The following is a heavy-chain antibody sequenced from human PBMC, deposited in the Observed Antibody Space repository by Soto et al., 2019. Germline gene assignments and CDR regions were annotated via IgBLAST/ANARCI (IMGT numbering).Heavy chain of an antibody. CDR3: VRDVGFDFDY. CDR1: GDSVSSNTAE. J-gene: IGHJ4*02. Sequence: SQTLSLTCAMSGDSVSSNTAEWNWIIQAPSRGLEWLGRTYYRSKWYNDYAVSVKSRITINPDTSKNQFSLHLNSVTPEDTALYYCVRDVGFDFDYWGLGTLVTVSS. CDR2: TYYRSKWYN. V-gene: IGHV6-1*01. D-gene: IGHD1-26*01.